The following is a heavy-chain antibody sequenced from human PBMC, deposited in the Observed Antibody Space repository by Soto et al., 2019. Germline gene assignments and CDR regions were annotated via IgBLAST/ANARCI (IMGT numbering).Heavy chain of an antibody. CDR1: GGSIGSYY. CDR2: IFTSGST. D-gene: IGHD6-19*01. Sequence: QVQLQASGPGLVKPSETLSLTCTVSGGSIGSYYWSWIRQSAGKGLEWIGRIFTSGSTNYNPSLKSRVTMSVDTSKNQFSLKLTSVTAADTAVYYCARERGSGWPVEYFQHWGQGTLVTVSS. V-gene: IGHV4-4*07. CDR3: ARERGSGWPVEYFQH. J-gene: IGHJ1*01.